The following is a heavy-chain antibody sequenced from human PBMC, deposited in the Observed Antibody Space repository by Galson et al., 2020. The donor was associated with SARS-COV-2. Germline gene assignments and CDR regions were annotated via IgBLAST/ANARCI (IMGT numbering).Heavy chain of an antibody. Sequence: ETSETLSLTCAVYGGSFSSYYWSWIRQPPGKGLEWIGEINHSGSTNYNPSLKSRVTISVDTSKNQFSLKLSSVTAADTAVYYCARAQRGGSAYYYQTLTPRSWYFDYWGQGTLVTVSS. CDR3: ARAQRGGSAYYYQTLTPRSWYFDY. D-gene: IGHD3-22*01. J-gene: IGHJ4*02. CDR2: INHSGST. CDR1: GGSFSSYY. V-gene: IGHV4-34*01.